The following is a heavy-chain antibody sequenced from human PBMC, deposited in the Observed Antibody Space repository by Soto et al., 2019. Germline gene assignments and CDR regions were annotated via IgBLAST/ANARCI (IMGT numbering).Heavy chain of an antibody. J-gene: IGHJ6*02. V-gene: IGHV1-18*01. Sequence: QVQLVQSGAEVKKPGASVKVSCKASGYTFTSYGISWVRQAPGQGLEWMGWISAYNGNKNYAQKLQGRVTMTTDTSTSTAHMELRSLRSDDTAVYYCARDGRNWNYHPGYYYYGMHVWGQGTTVTVSS. D-gene: IGHD1-7*01. CDR1: GYTFTSYG. CDR2: ISAYNGNK. CDR3: ARDGRNWNYHPGYYYYGMHV.